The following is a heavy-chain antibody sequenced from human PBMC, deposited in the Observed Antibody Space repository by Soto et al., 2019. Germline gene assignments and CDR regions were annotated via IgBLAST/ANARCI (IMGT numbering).Heavy chain of an antibody. D-gene: IGHD3-22*01. CDR1: GFTFSSYG. J-gene: IGHJ4*02. V-gene: IGHV3-30*18. Sequence: LRLSCAASGFTFSSYGMHWVRQAPGKGLEWVAVISYDGSNKYYADSVKGRFTISRDNSKNTLYLQMNSLRAEDTAVYYCAKADYYDSSGYYGWGQGTLVTVSS. CDR2: ISYDGSNK. CDR3: AKADYYDSSGYYG.